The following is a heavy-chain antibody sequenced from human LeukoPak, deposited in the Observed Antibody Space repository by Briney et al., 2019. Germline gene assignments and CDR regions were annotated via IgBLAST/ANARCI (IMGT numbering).Heavy chain of an antibody. CDR2: INPNSGGT. Sequence: ASVKVSCKASGYTFTGYYMHWVRQAPGQGLEWMGWINPNSGGTNYAQKFQGRVTMTRDTSISTAYMELSRPRSDDTAVYYCARRGRRYPMDWFDPWGQGTLVTVSS. CDR3: ARRGRRYPMDWFDP. V-gene: IGHV1-2*02. J-gene: IGHJ5*02. D-gene: IGHD4-17*01. CDR1: GYTFTGYY.